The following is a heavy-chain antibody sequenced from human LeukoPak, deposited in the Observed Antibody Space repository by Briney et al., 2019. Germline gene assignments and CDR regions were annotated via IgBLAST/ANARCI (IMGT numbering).Heavy chain of an antibody. CDR1: GYNFTSYW. CDR2: IYPDDSDT. D-gene: IGHD2-8*01. CDR3: ARHVRYCTNGICYLDANFDY. Sequence: GESLRISCQVSGYNFTSYWIGWVRQMTGKGLEWMGIIYPDDSDTRYSPSFQGQVTISADKSISTAYLQWSSLKASDTAMYYCARHVRYCTNGICYLDANFDYWGQGTLVTVSS. V-gene: IGHV5-51*01. J-gene: IGHJ4*02.